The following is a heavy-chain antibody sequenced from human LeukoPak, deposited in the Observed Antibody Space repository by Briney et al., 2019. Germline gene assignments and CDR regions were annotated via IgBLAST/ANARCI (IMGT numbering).Heavy chain of an antibody. CDR1: GFTFSSYA. J-gene: IGHJ4*02. D-gene: IGHD3-10*01. CDR3: ASMVQGTYYFDY. Sequence: PGGSLRLSCAASGFTFSSYAMSWVRQAPGKGLEWVSAISGSGGSTYYADSVKGRFTISRDNSKNTLYLQMNSLRAEDTAVYYCASMVQGTYYFDYWGQGTLVTVSS. V-gene: IGHV3-23*01. CDR2: ISGSGGST.